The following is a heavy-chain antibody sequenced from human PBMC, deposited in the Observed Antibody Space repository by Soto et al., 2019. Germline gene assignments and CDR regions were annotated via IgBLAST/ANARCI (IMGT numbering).Heavy chain of an antibody. CDR2: IIPTFGTA. Sequence: QVQLVQSGAEMREPGSSVKVSCKASGGTFSSSAINWLRQAPGQGPEWMGGIIPTFGTANYIEKFRGRVTITADKSTSTAYMEVSSLTSEDTAMYFCARSETAGNRGFDIWGQGTMVTVSS. V-gene: IGHV1-69*06. CDR1: GGTFSSSA. D-gene: IGHD1-1*01. J-gene: IGHJ3*02. CDR3: ARSETAGNRGFDI.